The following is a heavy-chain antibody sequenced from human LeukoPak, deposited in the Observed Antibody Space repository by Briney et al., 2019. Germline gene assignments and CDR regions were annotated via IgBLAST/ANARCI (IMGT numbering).Heavy chain of an antibody. Sequence: GGSLRLSCVASGFTFSSYALSWVRQAPGKGLEWVSTISASGGSKYYAGSVKGRFTISRDNSRNTLYLQMNSLRAEDTALYYCATAATSHTVTSDYWGQGTLVTISS. V-gene: IGHV3-23*01. CDR1: GFTFSSYA. CDR3: ATAATSHTVTSDY. CDR2: ISASGGSK. D-gene: IGHD4-17*01. J-gene: IGHJ4*02.